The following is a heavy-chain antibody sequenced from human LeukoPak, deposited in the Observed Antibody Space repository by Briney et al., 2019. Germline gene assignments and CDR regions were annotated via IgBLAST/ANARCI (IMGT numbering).Heavy chain of an antibody. D-gene: IGHD2-15*01. V-gene: IGHV3-11*01. CDR2: ISSSGSTI. Sequence: GGSLGLSCAASGFTFSDYYMSWIRQAPGKGLEWVSYISSSGSTIYYADSVKGRFTISRDNAKNSLYLQMNSLRAEDTAVYYCARDEKYCSGGSCLFYYYYYMDVWGKGTTVTVSS. CDR1: GFTFSDYY. CDR3: ARDEKYCSGGSCLFYYYYYMDV. J-gene: IGHJ6*03.